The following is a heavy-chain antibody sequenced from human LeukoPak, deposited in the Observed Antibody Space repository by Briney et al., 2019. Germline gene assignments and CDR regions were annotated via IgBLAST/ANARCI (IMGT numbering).Heavy chain of an antibody. Sequence: SETLSLTCTVSGGSISSSYYWGWIRQPPGKGLEWIGSIYYSGSTYYNPSLKSRVTISVDTSKNQFSLKLSSVTAADTAVYYCATVLNYYYGSGSYYPEGGYYYYGMDVWGQGTTVTVSS. D-gene: IGHD3-10*01. CDR2: IYYSGST. V-gene: IGHV4-39*01. CDR3: ATVLNYYYGSGSYYPEGGYYYYGMDV. CDR1: GGSISSSYY. J-gene: IGHJ6*02.